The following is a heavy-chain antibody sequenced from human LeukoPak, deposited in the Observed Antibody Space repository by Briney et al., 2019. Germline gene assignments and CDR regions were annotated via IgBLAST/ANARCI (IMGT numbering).Heavy chain of an antibody. D-gene: IGHD5-24*01. CDR3: ARHMGKGDGYNYEYYYYYYMDV. CDR2: IYYSGST. J-gene: IGHJ6*03. CDR1: GGSISSGY. V-gene: IGHV4-59*08. Sequence: PSETLSLTCTLSGGSISSGYWSWIRQPPGKGLEWIVYIYYSGSTNYNPSLKSRVTISVDTSKNQFSLKVRSVTAADTAVYYCARHMGKGDGYNYEYYYYYYMDVWGKGTTVTISS.